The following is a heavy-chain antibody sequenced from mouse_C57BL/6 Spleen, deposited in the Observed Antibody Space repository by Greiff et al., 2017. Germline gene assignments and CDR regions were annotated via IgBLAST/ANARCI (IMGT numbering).Heavy chain of an antibody. J-gene: IGHJ1*03. CDR3: TVRYYGSEGLYFDV. CDR1: GFNIKDDY. CDR2: IDPENGDT. D-gene: IGHD1-1*01. Sequence: EVQLQQSGAELVRPGASVKLSCTASGFNIKDDYMHWVKQRPEQGLEWIGWIDPENGDTEYASKFQGKATITADTSSNTAYLQLSSLTSEDTAVYYCTVRYYGSEGLYFDVWGTGTTVTVSS. V-gene: IGHV14-4*01.